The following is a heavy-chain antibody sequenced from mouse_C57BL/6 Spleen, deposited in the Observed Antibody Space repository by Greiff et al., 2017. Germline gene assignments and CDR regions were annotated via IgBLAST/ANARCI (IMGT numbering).Heavy chain of an antibody. CDR1: GYTFTGYW. D-gene: IGHD3-3*01. V-gene: IGHV1-9*01. J-gene: IGHJ2*01. Sequence: QVQLQQSGAELMTPGASVKLSCKATGYTFTGYWIEWVKQRPGHGLEWIGEILPGSGSTNYNEKFKGKATYTADTTSNPAYMQRSSLTTEDSDIYAGARGRALDYWGQGTTLTVSS. CDR2: ILPGSGST. CDR3: ARGRALDY.